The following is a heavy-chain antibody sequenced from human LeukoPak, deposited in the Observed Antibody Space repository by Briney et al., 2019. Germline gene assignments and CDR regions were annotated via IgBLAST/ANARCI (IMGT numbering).Heavy chain of an antibody. D-gene: IGHD7-27*01. CDR2: ISYDGRNK. CDR1: GFTFSSYG. CDR3: ATRKSTGSFDY. Sequence: GSLRLSCAASGFTFSSYGMHWVRQAPGKGLEWVAVISYDGRNKYYADSVKGRFTISRDNSKNTLDLQMNSLRDEDTAVYYCATRKSTGSFDYWGQGTLVTVSS. V-gene: IGHV3-30*03. J-gene: IGHJ4*02.